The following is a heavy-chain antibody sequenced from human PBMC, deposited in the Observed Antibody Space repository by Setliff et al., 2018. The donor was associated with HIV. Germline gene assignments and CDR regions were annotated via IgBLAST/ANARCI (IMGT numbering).Heavy chain of an antibody. CDR3: ARPVSKNFYGMDV. CDR2: LYFSGST. V-gene: IGHV4-59*11. CDR1: GVSISSHY. Sequence: SETLSLTCNVSGVSISSHYWSWIRQPPGKGLEWIGTLYFSGSTNYNSSLKSRVIISGDTSKNLFSLEVTSVTAADTAVYFCARPVSKNFYGMDVWGLGATVTVSS. J-gene: IGHJ6*02.